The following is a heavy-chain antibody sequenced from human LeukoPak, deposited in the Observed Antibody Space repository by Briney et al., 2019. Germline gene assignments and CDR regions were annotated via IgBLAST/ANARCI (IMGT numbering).Heavy chain of an antibody. V-gene: IGHV3-64*01. D-gene: IGHD4-17*01. J-gene: IGHJ3*02. CDR3: ARGDRGYYGDFPDAFDI. CDR2: ISSNGGST. CDR1: GFTFSSYA. Sequence: TGGSLRLSCAASGFTFSSYAMHWVRQAPGKGLEYVSAISSNGGSTYYANSVKGRFTISRDNSKNTLYLQMGSLRVEDMAVYYCARGDRGYYGDFPDAFDIWGQGTMVTVSS.